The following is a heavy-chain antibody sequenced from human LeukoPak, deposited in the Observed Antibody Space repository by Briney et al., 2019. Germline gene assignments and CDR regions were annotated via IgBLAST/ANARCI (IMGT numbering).Heavy chain of an antibody. CDR1: GDSISSSNW. D-gene: IGHD3-3*01. J-gene: IGHJ4*02. CDR2: IYHSGST. Sequence: PSETLSLTCAVSGDSISSSNWWSWVRQPPGKGLEWIGQIYHSGSTNYNPSLKSRVTISLDKSKNQFSLELTPVTAADTAVYYCARNLAGVGVFDYWGQGTLVTVSS. CDR3: ARNLAGVGVFDY. V-gene: IGHV4-4*02.